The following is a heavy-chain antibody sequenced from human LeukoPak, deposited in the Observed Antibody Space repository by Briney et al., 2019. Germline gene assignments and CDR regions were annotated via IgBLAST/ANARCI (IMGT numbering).Heavy chain of an antibody. J-gene: IGHJ4*02. V-gene: IGHV4-59*01. Sequence: PSETLSLTCTVSRGSITDNYWSWIRQPPGKGPEWIGYVYYSGGDTNYNPSLKSRVTMSVDTSKNHFSLKLGSVTAADTAVYYCARGNSSGWYGGFDYWGQGILVTVSS. CDR2: VYYSGGDT. D-gene: IGHD6-19*01. CDR3: ARGNSSGWYGGFDY. CDR1: RGSITDNY.